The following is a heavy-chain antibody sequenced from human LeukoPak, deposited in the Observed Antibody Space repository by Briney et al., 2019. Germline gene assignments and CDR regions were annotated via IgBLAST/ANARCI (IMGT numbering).Heavy chain of an antibody. J-gene: IGHJ6*02. D-gene: IGHD1-26*01. V-gene: IGHV3-30*18. CDR2: ISHDGSNK. Sequence: ARSLRLSCAASGFSFSSYAMHWVRHAPGKGLEWVAVISHDGSNKYYADSVKGRFTISRDNSKNTLFLQMNSLRAEDTAVYYCAKDTFIVGATHGSSGMDVWGQGTTVTVSS. CDR3: AKDTFIVGATHGSSGMDV. CDR1: GFSFSSYA.